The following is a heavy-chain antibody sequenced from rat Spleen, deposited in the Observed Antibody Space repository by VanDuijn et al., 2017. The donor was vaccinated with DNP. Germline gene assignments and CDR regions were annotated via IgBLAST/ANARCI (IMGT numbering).Heavy chain of an antibody. CDR3: ASLNNYNWFAY. Sequence: EVQLVESGGDLVQPGRSMKLSCAASGFTFSSFPMAWVRQAPTKGLEWVATISYFGDNTYSGDSVKGRFTISRDNAKSTLYLQMDSLRSEDTATYYCASLNNYNWFAYWGQGTLVTVSS. CDR1: GFTFSSFP. J-gene: IGHJ3*01. CDR2: ISYFGDNT. V-gene: IGHV5-25*01. D-gene: IGHD1-10*01.